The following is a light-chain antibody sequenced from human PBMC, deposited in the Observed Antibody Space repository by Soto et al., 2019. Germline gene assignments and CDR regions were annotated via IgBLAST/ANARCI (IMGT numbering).Light chain of an antibody. Sequence: DIQMTQSPATLSASVGDRVTITCRASQSISSWLAWYQQKPGKAPKLLIYDASSLESGVPSRFSGSGSGTEYTLTISSLQSEDFATYYCQQYSSYLCTFGQGTKVDIK. CDR3: QQYSSYLCT. V-gene: IGKV1-5*01. J-gene: IGKJ2*02. CDR1: QSISSW. CDR2: DAS.